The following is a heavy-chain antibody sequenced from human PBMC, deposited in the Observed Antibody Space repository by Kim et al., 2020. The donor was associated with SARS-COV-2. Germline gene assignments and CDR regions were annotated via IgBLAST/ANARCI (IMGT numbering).Heavy chain of an antibody. D-gene: IGHD3-22*01. Sequence: GGSLRLSCAASGFTFSSYAMSWVRQAPGKGLEWVSAISGSGGSTYYADSVKGRFTISRDNSKNTLYLQMNSLRAEDTAVYYCAKGSLGLDPTPYDSSGYFFDYWGQGTLVTVSS. J-gene: IGHJ4*02. V-gene: IGHV3-23*01. CDR2: ISGSGGST. CDR3: AKGSLGLDPTPYDSSGYFFDY. CDR1: GFTFSSYA.